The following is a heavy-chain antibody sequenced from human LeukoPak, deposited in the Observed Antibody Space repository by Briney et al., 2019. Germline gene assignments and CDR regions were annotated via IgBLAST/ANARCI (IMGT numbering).Heavy chain of an antibody. D-gene: IGHD6-19*01. Sequence: SVKVSCKASGYTFTSYYMHWVRQAPGQGLEWMGGIIPIFGTANYAQKFQGRVTITTDESTSTAYMELSSLRPEDTAVYYCARESSVAVAGTSHLDYWGQGTPVTVSS. V-gene: IGHV1-69*05. CDR2: IIPIFGTA. J-gene: IGHJ4*02. CDR3: ARESSVAVAGTSHLDY. CDR1: GYTFTSYY.